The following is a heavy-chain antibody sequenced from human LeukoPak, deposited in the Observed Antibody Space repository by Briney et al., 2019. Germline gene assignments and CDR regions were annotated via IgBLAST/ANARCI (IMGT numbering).Heavy chain of an antibody. J-gene: IGHJ6*03. CDR3: ARGDDHHGSKTTHYHYCYMDV. CDR2: INHSGTT. CDR1: GGSFSGYY. Sequence: SEIVSLTGAVYGGSFSGYYWSWIRQPPGKGLEWIGEINHSGTTKYNPSLKSRVAITVEATTKQFSLKLSSVTAADTAVYYCARGDDHHGSKTTHYHYCYMDVWDKGTTVTVSS. D-gene: IGHD3-10*01. V-gene: IGHV4-34*01.